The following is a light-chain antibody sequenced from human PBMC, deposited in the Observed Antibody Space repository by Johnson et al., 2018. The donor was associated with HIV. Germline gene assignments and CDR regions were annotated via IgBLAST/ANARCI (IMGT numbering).Light chain of an antibody. CDR2: DNN. CDR1: SSNIGNNY. Sequence: QSVLTQPPSVSAAPGQKVTISCSGSSSNIGNNYVSWYQQFPGTATKLLIYDNNKRPSGVPGRFSGSKSGTSASLAISRLQAEDEADYYCAAWDDSLNVLYVFGTGTKVTVL. V-gene: IGLV1-51*01. J-gene: IGLJ1*01. CDR3: AAWDDSLNVLYV.